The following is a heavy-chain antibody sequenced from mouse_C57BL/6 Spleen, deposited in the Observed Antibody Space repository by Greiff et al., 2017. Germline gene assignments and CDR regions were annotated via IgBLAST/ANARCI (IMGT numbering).Heavy chain of an antibody. CDR3: ARRGSGDY. Sequence: QVQLQQPGAELVKPGASVKLSCKASGYTFTSYWMQWVKQRPGQGLEWIGEIDPSDSYTNYNQKFKGKATLTVDTSSSTAYMQLSSLTSEDSAVYYCARRGSGDYWGQGTTLPVSS. CDR1: GYTFTSYW. J-gene: IGHJ2*01. CDR2: IDPSDSYT. V-gene: IGHV1-50*01. D-gene: IGHD4-1*01.